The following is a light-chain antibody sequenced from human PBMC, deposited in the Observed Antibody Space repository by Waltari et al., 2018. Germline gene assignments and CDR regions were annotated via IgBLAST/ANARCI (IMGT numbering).Light chain of an antibody. V-gene: IGLV3-25*03. J-gene: IGLJ3*02. CDR2: KDT. CDR1: ALPTAE. Sequence: SYELTQPPSVSVSPGQTARTTCSVGALPTAEAQWSQQKPGQAPVLVMYKDTKRPSGIPERFSGSTSGTTVTLTIGGVQAEDEADYYCQSADTSGSWVFGGGTKLTVL. CDR3: QSADTSGSWV.